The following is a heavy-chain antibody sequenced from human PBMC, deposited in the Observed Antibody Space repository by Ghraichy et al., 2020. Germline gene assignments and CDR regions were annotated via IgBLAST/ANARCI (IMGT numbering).Heavy chain of an antibody. D-gene: IGHD1-26*01. J-gene: IGHJ6*02. Sequence: SETLSLTCTVSGGSISSYYWSWIRQPPGKGLEWIGYIYYSGSTNYNPSLKSRVTISVDTSKNQFSLKLSSVTAADTAVYYCARGGAGASGYYYYYGMDVWGQGTTGTVS. CDR2: IYYSGST. CDR3: ARGGAGASGYYYYYGMDV. V-gene: IGHV4-59*01. CDR1: GGSISSYY.